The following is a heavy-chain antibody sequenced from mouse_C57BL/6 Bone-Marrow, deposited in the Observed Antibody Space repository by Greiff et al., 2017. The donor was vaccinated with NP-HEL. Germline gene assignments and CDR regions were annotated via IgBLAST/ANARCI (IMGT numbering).Heavy chain of an antibody. CDR1: GYAFSSYG. CDR2: IYPGDGAT. J-gene: IGHJ2*01. CDR3: AIGSGY. D-gene: IGHD3-1*01. V-gene: IGHV1-80*01. Sequence: QVKLQQSGAELVKPGASLKLSCKASGYAFSSYGMNWVKQRPGKGLEWIGQIYPGDGATNYNGKFKGQATLTADNSSSTAYLQLSSLTSEDSAVYFCAIGSGYWGQGTTLTVSS.